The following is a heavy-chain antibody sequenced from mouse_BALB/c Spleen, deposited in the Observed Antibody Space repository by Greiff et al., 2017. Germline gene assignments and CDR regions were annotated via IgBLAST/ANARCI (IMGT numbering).Heavy chain of an antibody. CDR3: ARRSYDGYLDY. J-gene: IGHJ2*01. CDR1: GFAFSSYD. CDR2: ISSGGGST. D-gene: IGHD2-3*01. Sequence: EVKVVESGGGLVKPGGSLTLSCAASGFAFSSYDMSWVRQTPEKRLEWVAYISSGGGSTYYPDTVKGRFTISRDNAKNTLYLQMSSLKSEDTAMYYCARRSYDGYLDYWGQGTTLTVSS. V-gene: IGHV5-12-1*01.